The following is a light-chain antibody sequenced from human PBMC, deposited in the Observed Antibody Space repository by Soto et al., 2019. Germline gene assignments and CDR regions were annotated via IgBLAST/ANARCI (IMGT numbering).Light chain of an antibody. CDR2: EVS. CDR1: SSDVGGYNY. J-gene: IGLJ1*01. V-gene: IGLV2-14*01. Sequence: QSALTQPASVSGSPGQSITISCTGTSSDVGGYNYVSWYQQHPGKAPKLMIYEVSNRPSGVSNRFSGSMSGNTASLTISGLQAEDEADYYCSSYTSSSTEVFGTGTKVTVL. CDR3: SSYTSSSTEV.